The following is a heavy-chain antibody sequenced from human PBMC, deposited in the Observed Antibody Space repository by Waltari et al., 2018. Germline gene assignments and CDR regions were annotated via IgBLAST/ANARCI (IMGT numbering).Heavy chain of an antibody. CDR1: GGSTTTSY. D-gene: IGHD1-26*01. V-gene: IGHV4-59*01. Sequence: QVQLQESGPGLVKPSETLSLTCPVSGGSTTTSYWSWVRRTPGKGLEWIGYIHSSGSSVYNPSLRSRVAISLDTPNNQFSLRLRSVTAADAAIYYCARADTSTSYFYYYMDVWGKGTTVTVSS. CDR2: IHSSGSS. CDR3: ARADTSTSYFYYYMDV. J-gene: IGHJ6*03.